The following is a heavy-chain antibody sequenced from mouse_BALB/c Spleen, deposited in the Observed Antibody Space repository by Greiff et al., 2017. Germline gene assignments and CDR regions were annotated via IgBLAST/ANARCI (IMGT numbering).Heavy chain of an antibody. J-gene: IGHJ4*01. CDR2: INPSTGYT. Sequence: QVQLQQSGAELAKPGASVKMSCKASGYTFTSYWMHWVKQRPGQGLEWIGYINPSTGYTEYNQKFKDKATLTADKSSSTAYMQLSSLTSEDSAVYYCARQSGSSSFYAMDYWGQGTSVTVSS. CDR1: GYTFTSYW. V-gene: IGHV1-7*01. CDR3: ARQSGSSSFYAMDY. D-gene: IGHD1-1*01.